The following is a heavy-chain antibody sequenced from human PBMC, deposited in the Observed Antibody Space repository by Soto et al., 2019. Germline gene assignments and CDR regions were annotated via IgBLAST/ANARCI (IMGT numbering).Heavy chain of an antibody. Sequence: GESLKISCKGSGYSFTSYWISWVRQMPGKGLEWMGRIDPSDSCTNYSPSFQGHVTISADKSISTAYLQWSSLKASDTAMYYCARRGGYYDILTGYSYYFDYWGQGTLVTVSS. D-gene: IGHD3-9*01. CDR2: IDPSDSCT. J-gene: IGHJ4*02. V-gene: IGHV5-10-1*01. CDR3: ARRGGYYDILTGYSYYFDY. CDR1: GYSFTSYW.